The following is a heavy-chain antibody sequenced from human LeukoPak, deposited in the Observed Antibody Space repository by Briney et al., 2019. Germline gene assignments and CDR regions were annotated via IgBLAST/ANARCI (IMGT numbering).Heavy chain of an antibody. Sequence: GGSLRLSCAASGFTFSTYSMNWVRQAPGKGLEWVSSISSSSSYIYYADSVKGRFTISRDNAKNSLYLQMNSLRAEDTAVYYCASTTLDDYGDRWGQGTLVTVSS. D-gene: IGHD4-17*01. CDR3: ASTTLDDYGDR. J-gene: IGHJ4*02. V-gene: IGHV3-21*01. CDR2: ISSSSSYI. CDR1: GFTFSTYS.